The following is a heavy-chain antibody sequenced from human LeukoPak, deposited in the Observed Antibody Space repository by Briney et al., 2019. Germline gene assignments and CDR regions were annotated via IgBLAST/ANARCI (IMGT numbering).Heavy chain of an antibody. CDR3: VRSLCSGGSCYLFDY. CDR1: GGSISSGGYY. Sequence: SETLSLTCTVSGGSISSGGYYWSWIRQHPGKGLEWIGYIYYSGSTYYSPSLKSRVTISVDTSKNQFSLKLSSVTAADTAVYYCVRSLCSGGSCYLFDYWGQGTLVTVSS. CDR2: IYYSGST. J-gene: IGHJ4*02. D-gene: IGHD2-15*01. V-gene: IGHV4-31*03.